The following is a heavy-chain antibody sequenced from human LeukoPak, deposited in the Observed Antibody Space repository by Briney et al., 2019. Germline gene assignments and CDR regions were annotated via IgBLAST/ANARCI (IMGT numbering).Heavy chain of an antibody. CDR1: GFTFSGSA. CDR2: IRSKANSYAT. CDR3: AKAPTVTTLDS. V-gene: IGHV3-73*01. J-gene: IGHJ5*01. D-gene: IGHD4-17*01. Sequence: GGSLRLSCAASGFTFSGSAMHWVRQASGKGLEWVGRIRSKANSYATAYAASVKGRFTISRDDSKNTAYLQMNSLKTEDTAVYYCAKAPTVTTLDSWGQGTLVTVSS.